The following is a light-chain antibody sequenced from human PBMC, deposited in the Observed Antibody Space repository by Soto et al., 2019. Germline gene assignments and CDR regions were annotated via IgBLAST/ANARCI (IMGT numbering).Light chain of an antibody. CDR3: QQYYSTPPT. J-gene: IGKJ4*01. CDR2: WAS. V-gene: IGKV4-1*01. Sequence: DIVMTQSPDSLAVSLGERATINCKSSQSVSYSSNNKNYLAWYQQKPGQPPKLLIYWASTRESGVPDRFSGSGSGTDFTLPISSLQAEDVAVYYCQQYYSTPPTFGGGTKVEIK. CDR1: QSVSYSSNNKNY.